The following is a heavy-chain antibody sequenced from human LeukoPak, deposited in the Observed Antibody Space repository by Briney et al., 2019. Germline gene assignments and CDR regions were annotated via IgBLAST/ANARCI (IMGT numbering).Heavy chain of an antibody. Sequence: GGSLRLSCASSGFTFSDYYMSWIRQAPGKGLEWVAYISSSGSTIYYADSVKGRFTISRDNAKNSLYLQMNSLRAEDTAVYYCARDGAGIFGVVAAIDYWGQGTLVTVSS. CDR1: GFTFSDYY. J-gene: IGHJ4*02. V-gene: IGHV3-11*01. CDR2: ISSSGSTI. D-gene: IGHD3-3*01. CDR3: ARDGAGIFGVVAAIDY.